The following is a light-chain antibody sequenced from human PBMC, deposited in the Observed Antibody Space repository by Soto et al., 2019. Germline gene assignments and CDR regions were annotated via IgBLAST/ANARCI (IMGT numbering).Light chain of an antibody. CDR1: SLHSSYA. CDR2: LNSDGSH. Sequence: QLVLTQWPSASASLGASVKLTCTLSSLHSSYAIAWHQQQPEKGPRSLMKLNSDGSHSKGDGIPDRFSGSSSGAERYLTISSLQSEDEADYYCQTWGTGPWVFGEGTKLTVL. V-gene: IGLV4-69*01. CDR3: QTWGTGPWV. J-gene: IGLJ3*02.